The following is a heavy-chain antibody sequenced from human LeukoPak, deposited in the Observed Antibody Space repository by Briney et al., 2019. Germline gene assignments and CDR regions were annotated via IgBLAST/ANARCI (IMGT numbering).Heavy chain of an antibody. Sequence: GGSLRLSCAASGFTFSSYAMSWVRQAPGKGLEWVSYISSSGSTIYYADSVKGRFTISRDNAKNSLYLQMNSLRAEDTAVYYCASVYGSGSYFHYYYYMDVWGKGTTVTVSS. J-gene: IGHJ6*03. V-gene: IGHV3-48*03. CDR1: GFTFSSYA. CDR3: ASVYGSGSYFHYYYYMDV. CDR2: ISSSGSTI. D-gene: IGHD3-10*01.